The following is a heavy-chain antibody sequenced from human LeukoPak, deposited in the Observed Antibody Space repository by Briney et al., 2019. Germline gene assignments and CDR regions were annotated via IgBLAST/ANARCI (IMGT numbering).Heavy chain of an antibody. CDR3: ARTREYKYGLHDP. J-gene: IGHJ5*02. D-gene: IGHD5-18*01. CDR1: GGSISSGSYF. CDR2: IYTSGST. Sequence: SETLSLTCTVSGGSISSGSYFWSWIRQPAGKELEWIGRIYTSGSTTYNPSLKSRVTISVDTSKNQFSLNLTSLTAADTAVYYCARTREYKYGLHDPWGQGTLVTVSS. V-gene: IGHV4-61*02.